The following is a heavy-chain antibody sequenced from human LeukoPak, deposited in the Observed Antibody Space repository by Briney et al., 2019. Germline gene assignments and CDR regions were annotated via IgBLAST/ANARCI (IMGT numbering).Heavy chain of an antibody. D-gene: IGHD2-8*01. CDR1: GFTFSTNW. Sequence: GGSLRLSCAASGFTFSTNWMSWVRQAPGKGLEWVANIKQDGSEKNYVDSVKGRFTISRDNAKSSPYLQMNSLRVEDTAVYYCAKAGNGFGYWGQGALVTVSS. CDR2: IKQDGSEK. CDR3: AKAGNGFGY. V-gene: IGHV3-7*01. J-gene: IGHJ4*02.